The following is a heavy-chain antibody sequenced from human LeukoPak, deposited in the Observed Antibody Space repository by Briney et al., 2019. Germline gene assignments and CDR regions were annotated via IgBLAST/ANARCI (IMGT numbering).Heavy chain of an antibody. CDR2: INHSGST. Sequence: SETLSLTCAVYGESFSGYYWSWVRQPPGKGLEWVGEINHSGSTNYNPSLKSRVPISVDTSKNQFSLKLSSVTAADTAVYYCARGSDLFGYWGQGTLVTVSS. J-gene: IGHJ4*02. CDR1: GESFSGYY. CDR3: ARGSDLFGY. D-gene: IGHD2-21*01. V-gene: IGHV4-34*01.